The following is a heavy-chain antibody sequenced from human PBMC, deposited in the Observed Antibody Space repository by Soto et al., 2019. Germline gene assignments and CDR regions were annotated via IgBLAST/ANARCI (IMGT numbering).Heavy chain of an antibody. D-gene: IGHD4-4*01. CDR1: GFTFSDYY. J-gene: IGHJ5*02. Sequence: GGSLRLSCTASGFTFSDYYMSWIRQAPGKGLEWISYISSASDYSTYADSVKGRFTISRDNAKNSLYLQLNNVRPDDTALYFCARHDYSNEHWFDTWGLGTLVTVS. CDR2: ISSASDYS. V-gene: IGHV3-11*06. CDR3: ARHDYSNEHWFDT.